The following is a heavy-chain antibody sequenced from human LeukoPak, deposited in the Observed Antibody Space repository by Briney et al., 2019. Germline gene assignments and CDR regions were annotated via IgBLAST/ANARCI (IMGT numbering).Heavy chain of an antibody. CDR1: GYTFTIYD. CDR3: ARGVRDFWSGQNFDY. Sequence: ASVTVSCTASGYTFTIYDINWVRQATGQGLEWMGWMNPNSGNTGYAQKFQGRVTMTRNTSISTAYMELSSLRSEDTAVYYCARGVRDFWSGQNFDYWGQGTLVTVSS. V-gene: IGHV1-8*01. J-gene: IGHJ4*02. CDR2: MNPNSGNT. D-gene: IGHD3-3*01.